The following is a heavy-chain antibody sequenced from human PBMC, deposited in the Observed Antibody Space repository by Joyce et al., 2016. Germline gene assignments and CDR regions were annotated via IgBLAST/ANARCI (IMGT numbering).Heavy chain of an antibody. J-gene: IGHJ4*02. CDR2: IYYGGSS. CDR3: ARHRDDSSGYYRYYFDY. CDR1: GGSISSSSYY. D-gene: IGHD3-22*01. Sequence: QLQLQESGPGLVKPSETLSLTCSVSGGSISSSSYYWGWIRQPPGKGLEWIGTIYYGGSSYYNPSLKSRVTISVDTSKNQFSLMLRSVTAADTAVYYCARHRDDSSGYYRYYFDYWGQGTLVPVSS. V-gene: IGHV4-39*01.